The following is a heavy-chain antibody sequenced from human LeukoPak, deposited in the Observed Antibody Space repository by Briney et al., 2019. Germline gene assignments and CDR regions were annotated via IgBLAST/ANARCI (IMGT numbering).Heavy chain of an antibody. V-gene: IGHV4-30-4*01. CDR1: GGSISSGDYY. CDR3: ARVATIPWAFDI. J-gene: IGHJ3*02. CDR2: IYYSGST. Sequence: SETLSLTCTVSGGSISSGDYYWSWIRQPPGKGLEWIGYIYYSGSTYYNPSLKSRVTISVDTSKNQFSLKLSSVTAADTAVYYYARVATIPWAFDIWGQGTMVTVSS. D-gene: IGHD5-12*01.